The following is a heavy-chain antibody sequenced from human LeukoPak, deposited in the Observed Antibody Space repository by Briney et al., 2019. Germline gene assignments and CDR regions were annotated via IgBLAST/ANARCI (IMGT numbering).Heavy chain of an antibody. CDR1: GFTFKTYS. J-gene: IGHJ4*02. Sequence: PPGGSLRLSCAASGFTFKTYSMNWARQAPGKGLEWVSTISDSGGGTYYADSVKGPFTISRENSKNTLYLQMNSLRADDAAVYFCDGADFWGQGTLVTVSS. V-gene: IGHV3-23*01. CDR3: DGADF. CDR2: ISDSGGGT.